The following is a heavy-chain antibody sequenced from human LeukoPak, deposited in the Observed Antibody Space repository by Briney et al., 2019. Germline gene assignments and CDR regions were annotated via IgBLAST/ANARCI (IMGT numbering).Heavy chain of an antibody. J-gene: IGHJ3*02. Sequence: GGSLRLSCAASGFTFSSYSMNWVRQAPGKGLEWVSSISSSSSYIYYADSVKGRFTISRDNAKNSLYLQMNSLRAEDTAVYYCAIDNWNDLPDAFDIWGQGTMVTVSS. CDR2: ISSSSSYI. D-gene: IGHD1-20*01. CDR1: GFTFSSYS. CDR3: AIDNWNDLPDAFDI. V-gene: IGHV3-21*01.